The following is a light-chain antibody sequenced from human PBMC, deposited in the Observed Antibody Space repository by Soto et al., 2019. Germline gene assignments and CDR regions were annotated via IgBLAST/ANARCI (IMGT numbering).Light chain of an antibody. Sequence: LTQPASVSGSPGQSITISCTGTSSGGIASNSVQWYQQRPGSAPTTVIYEDNQRPSGVPDRFSGSTDGSSNSASLTISGLQTEDEADYYCQSYDSNTVVFGGGTKVTVL. CDR2: EDN. J-gene: IGLJ2*01. V-gene: IGLV6-57*02. CDR3: QSYDSNTVV. CDR1: SGGIASNS.